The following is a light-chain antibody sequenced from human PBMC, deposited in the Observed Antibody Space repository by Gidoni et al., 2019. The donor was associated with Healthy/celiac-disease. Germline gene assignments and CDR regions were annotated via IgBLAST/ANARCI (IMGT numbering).Light chain of an antibody. CDR3: QQLNSYPRT. J-gene: IGKJ1*01. CDR2: AAS. Sequence: DIQLTQSPSFLSASVGDRVTITCRASQGLSSYLAWYQQKPGKAPKLLIYAASTLQSGVPSRFSGSGSGTEFTLTISSLQPEDFATYYCQQLNSYPRTFXXXTKVEIK. V-gene: IGKV1-9*01. CDR1: QGLSSY.